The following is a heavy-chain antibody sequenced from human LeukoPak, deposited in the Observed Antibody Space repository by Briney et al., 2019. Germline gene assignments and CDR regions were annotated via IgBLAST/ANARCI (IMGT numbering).Heavy chain of an antibody. Sequence: PGRSLRLSCAASGFTFSSYGMHWVRHAPGKGLEWVAVISYDGSNKYYADSVKGRFTISRDNSKNTLYLQMNSLRAEDTAVYYCAKDVDTVMDWANDAFDVWGQGTMVIVSS. CDR2: ISYDGSNK. D-gene: IGHD5-18*01. J-gene: IGHJ3*01. V-gene: IGHV3-30*18. CDR3: AKDVDTVMDWANDAFDV. CDR1: GFTFSSYG.